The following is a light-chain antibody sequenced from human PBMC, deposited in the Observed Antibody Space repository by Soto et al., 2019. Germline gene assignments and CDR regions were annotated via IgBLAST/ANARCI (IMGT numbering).Light chain of an antibody. Sequence: QSALTQPRSVSGSPGQSVTISCTGTSSDVGAYNYVSWYQQHPGKAPKLIVFDVRERPSGVPDRFSGSKFGNTASLTISGLQAEDEAEYFCCSYAGSYTWVFGGGTKVTVL. CDR2: DVR. J-gene: IGLJ3*02. V-gene: IGLV2-11*01. CDR1: SSDVGAYNY. CDR3: CSYAGSYTWV.